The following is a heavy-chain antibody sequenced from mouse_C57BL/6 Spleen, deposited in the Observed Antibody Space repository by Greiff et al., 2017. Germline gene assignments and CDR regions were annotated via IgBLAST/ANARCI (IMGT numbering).Heavy chain of an antibody. CDR2: INPNNGGI. Sequence: EVQGVESGPELVKPGASVKMSCKASGYTFTDYNMHWVKQSHGKSLEWIGYINPNNGGISYNQKFKGKATLTVNKSSSTAYMELRSLTSEDSAVYYCARSVSGRSYRCFAVRGTGTTVTLSS. J-gene: IGHJ1*03. CDR3: ARSVSGRSYRCFAV. V-gene: IGHV1-22*01. CDR1: GYTFTDYN. D-gene: IGHD1-1*01.